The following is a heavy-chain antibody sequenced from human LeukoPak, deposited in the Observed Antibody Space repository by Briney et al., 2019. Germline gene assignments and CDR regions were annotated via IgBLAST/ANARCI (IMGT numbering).Heavy chain of an antibody. V-gene: IGHV3-7*03. J-gene: IGHJ4*02. Sequence: GGSLRLSCAASGFTFSSSWMSWVRQAPGKGLEWVANIKPDGSEKYYVDSVKGRPAISRDNSKNTLYLQMNSLRAEDTAVYYCAKDSRLTTEVPRSDYWGQGTLVTVSS. CDR2: IKPDGSEK. CDR3: AKDSRLTTEVPRSDY. D-gene: IGHD4-11*01. CDR1: GFTFSSSW.